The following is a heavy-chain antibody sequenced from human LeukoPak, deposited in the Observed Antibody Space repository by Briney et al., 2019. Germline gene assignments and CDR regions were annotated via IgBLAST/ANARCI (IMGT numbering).Heavy chain of an antibody. V-gene: IGHV3-30*02. CDR1: GFTFNNYG. Sequence: PGGSLRLSCAASGFTFNNYGMHWVRQAPGEGLEWVAFIRYDGTNKYYADSVKGRFTISRDNSKNTLYLQMNSLRAEDTAVYYCAKDGAPYGSGSEPIYWGQGTLVTVSS. J-gene: IGHJ4*02. D-gene: IGHD3-10*01. CDR3: AKDGAPYGSGSEPIY. CDR2: IRYDGTNK.